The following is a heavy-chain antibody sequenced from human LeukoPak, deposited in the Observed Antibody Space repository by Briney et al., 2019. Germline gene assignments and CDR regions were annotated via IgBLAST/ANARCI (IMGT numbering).Heavy chain of an antibody. Sequence: TPSETLSLTCAVYGGSFSGYYWSWIRQPPGKGLEWIGEINHSGSTNYNPSLKSRVTISVDTSKNQFSLKLSSVTAADTAVYYCAGVSGSYLDYYFDYWGQGTLVTVSS. J-gene: IGHJ4*02. CDR1: GGSFSGYY. D-gene: IGHD1-26*01. CDR2: INHSGST. V-gene: IGHV4-34*01. CDR3: AGVSGSYLDYYFDY.